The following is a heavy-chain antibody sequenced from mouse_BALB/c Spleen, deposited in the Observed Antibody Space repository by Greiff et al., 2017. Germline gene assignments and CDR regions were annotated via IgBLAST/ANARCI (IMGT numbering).Heavy chain of an antibody. J-gene: IGHJ1*01. CDR2: IRLKSNNYAT. D-gene: IGHD3-1*01. V-gene: IGHV6-6*02. Sequence: EVMLVESGGGLVQPGGSMKLSCVASGFTFSNYWMNWVRQSPEKGLEWVAEIRLKSNNYATHYAESVKGRFTISRDDSKSSVYLQMNNLRAEDTGIYYCTRRGYGGYFDVWGAGTTVTVSS. CDR1: GFTFSNYW. CDR3: TRRGYGGYFDV.